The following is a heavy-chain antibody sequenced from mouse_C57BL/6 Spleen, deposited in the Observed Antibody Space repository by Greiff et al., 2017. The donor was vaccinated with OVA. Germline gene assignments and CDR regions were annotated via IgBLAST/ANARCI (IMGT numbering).Heavy chain of an antibody. CDR1: GYTFTSYW. J-gene: IGHJ1*03. CDR2: IDPSDSYT. Sequence: VQLQQPGAELVMPGASVKLSCKASGYTFTSYWMHWVKQRPGQGLEWIGEIDPSDSYTNYNQKFKGKSTLTVDKSSSTAYMQLSSLTSEDSAVYYCARSVITTAYWYFDVWGTGTTVTVSS. CDR3: ARSVITTAYWYFDV. V-gene: IGHV1-69*01. D-gene: IGHD1-1*01.